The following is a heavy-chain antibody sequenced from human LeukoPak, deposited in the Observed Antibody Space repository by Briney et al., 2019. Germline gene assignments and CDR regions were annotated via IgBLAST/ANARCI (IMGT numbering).Heavy chain of an antibody. V-gene: IGHV4-59*08. CDR1: GGATTNYY. CDR3: ARIPRDAAMATPDY. CDR2: IYYTGST. D-gene: IGHD5-18*01. Sequence: SETLSLTCGVSGGATTNYYWNWIRQAPGKGLEWLGYIYYTGSTTYNPSVKSRITISVDTSKNQFSLKLSSVTAADTAVYYCARIPRDAAMATPDYWGQGTLVTVSS. J-gene: IGHJ4*02.